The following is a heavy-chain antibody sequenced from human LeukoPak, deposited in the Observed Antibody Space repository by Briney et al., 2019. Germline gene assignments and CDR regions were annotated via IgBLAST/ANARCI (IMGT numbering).Heavy chain of an antibody. CDR3: ARDPQNYDILTGYNTPYDFDY. CDR2: IWFDGSNK. Sequence: GGSLRPSCAASGFTFSNYGMHWVRQAPGKGLEWVAVIWFDGSNKYYADSVKGRFTISRDNSKNTLYLQMNSLRADDTAVYYCARDPQNYDILTGYNTPYDFDYWGQGTLVTVSS. J-gene: IGHJ4*02. V-gene: IGHV3-33*01. CDR1: GFTFSNYG. D-gene: IGHD3-9*01.